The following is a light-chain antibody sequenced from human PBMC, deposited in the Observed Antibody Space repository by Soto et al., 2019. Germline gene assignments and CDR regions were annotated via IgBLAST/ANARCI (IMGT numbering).Light chain of an antibody. CDR2: GAS. CDR1: QSVSSN. V-gene: IGKV3-15*01. J-gene: IGKJ2*01. Sequence: EIVMTQSPATLSVPPGERATLSCRASQSVSSNLAWYQQKPGQAPRLLIYGASTKATGIPARFSGSGSGTEFTLTISSLQSENFAVYYCLQYNTWPYTFGQGTKLEIK. CDR3: LQYNTWPYT.